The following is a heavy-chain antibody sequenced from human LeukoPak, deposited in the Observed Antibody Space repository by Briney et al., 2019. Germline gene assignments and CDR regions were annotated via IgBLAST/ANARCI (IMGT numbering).Heavy chain of an antibody. D-gene: IGHD4-17*01. CDR3: ARARSDYGDSEDAFDI. Sequence: GGSLRLSCAASGFTFSSYAMSWVRQAPGKGLEWVSAISGSGSSTYYADSVKGRFTISRDNSKNTLYLQMNSLRAEDTAVYYCARARSDYGDSEDAFDIWGQGTMVTVSS. J-gene: IGHJ3*02. V-gene: IGHV3-23*01. CDR2: ISGSGSST. CDR1: GFTFSSYA.